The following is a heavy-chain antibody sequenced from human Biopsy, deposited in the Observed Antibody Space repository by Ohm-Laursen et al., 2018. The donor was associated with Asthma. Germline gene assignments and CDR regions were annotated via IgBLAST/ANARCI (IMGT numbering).Heavy chain of an antibody. D-gene: IGHD3-22*01. J-gene: IGHJ3*01. CDR2: IRPGQPDI. CDR1: GFAFSNYP. Sequence: SLRLSCAASGFAFSNYPMSWARQAPGKGLAWVGTIRPGQPDIDYEPPVRGRLFISRDDSKNTLYLDMTSLRAEDTAVYYCVKDTLIDSKNYYTFEVWGQGTMVTVSS. CDR3: VKDTLIDSKNYYTFEV. V-gene: IGHV3-23*01.